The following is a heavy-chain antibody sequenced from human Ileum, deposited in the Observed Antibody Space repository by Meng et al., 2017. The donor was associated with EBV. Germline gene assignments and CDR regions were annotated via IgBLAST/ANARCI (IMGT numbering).Heavy chain of an antibody. D-gene: IGHD6-19*01. CDR3: ATGVADFEY. V-gene: IGHV1-8*01. CDR1: GYTFTSYD. CDR2: MNPNRGTT. Sequence: QVQLVQSWAKVKKPGASVKVSCKASGYTFTSYDINWVRQGTGQGLEWMGWMNPNRGTTGYAQKFQGRVTMTRNISKSTAYMDLSSLRSEDTAVYYCATGVADFEYWGQGTLVTVSS. J-gene: IGHJ4*02.